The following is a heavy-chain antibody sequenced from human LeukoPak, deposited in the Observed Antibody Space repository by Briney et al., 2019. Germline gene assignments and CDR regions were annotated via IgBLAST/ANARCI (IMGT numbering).Heavy chain of an antibody. CDR2: IRHEGGDK. CDR1: GFTFSNYV. CDR3: ARRCSSTSCYTHYYFDY. D-gene: IGHD2-2*02. J-gene: IGHJ4*02. V-gene: IGHV3-30*02. Sequence: PGGSLRLSCAASGFTFSNYVIHWVRQAPGKGLEWVAFIRHEGGDKSYADSVKGRFTISRDNSKNTLYLHMNNLRAEDTAVYYCARRCSSTSCYTHYYFDYWGQGTLVTVSS.